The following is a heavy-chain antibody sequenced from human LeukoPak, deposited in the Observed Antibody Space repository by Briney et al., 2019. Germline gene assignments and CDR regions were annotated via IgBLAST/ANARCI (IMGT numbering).Heavy chain of an antibody. Sequence: PGRSLRLSCAVSGITLSNYGMSWVRQAPGKGLEWVAGISGSGGGTNYADSVKGRFTISRDNPKNTLYLQMNSLRAEDTAVYFCAKRGVVIRVILVGFHKEAYYFDSWGQGALVTVSS. D-gene: IGHD3-22*01. CDR2: ISGSGGGT. V-gene: IGHV3-23*01. CDR1: GITLSNYG. CDR3: AKRGVVIRVILVGFHKEAYYFDS. J-gene: IGHJ4*02.